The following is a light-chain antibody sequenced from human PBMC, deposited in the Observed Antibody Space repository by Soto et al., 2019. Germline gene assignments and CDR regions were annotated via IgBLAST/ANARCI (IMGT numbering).Light chain of an antibody. CDR2: GNS. Sequence: QPVLTQPPPVSGAPGQRVTISCTGSSSNIGAGYDVHWYQQLPGTAPKLLIYGNSNRPSGVPDRFSGSKSGTSASLAITGLQAEDEADYYCQSYDSSLSGYVFGTGTKLTVL. V-gene: IGLV1-40*01. CDR3: QSYDSSLSGYV. CDR1: SSNIGAGYD. J-gene: IGLJ1*01.